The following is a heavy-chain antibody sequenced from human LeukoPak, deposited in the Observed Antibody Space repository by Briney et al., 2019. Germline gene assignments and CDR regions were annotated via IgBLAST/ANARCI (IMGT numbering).Heavy chain of an antibody. D-gene: IGHD6-13*01. J-gene: IGHJ3*02. CDR1: GFTFSSYW. V-gene: IGHV3-74*01. CDR3: ARVSAAASAFDI. Sequence: HPGGSLRLSCAASGFTFSSYWMHWVRQAPGKGLVWVSRIDGDGSNTDYADSVKGRFTVSRDNAKKTLYLQMNSLRAEDTAVYYCARVSAAASAFDIWGQGTMVTVSS. CDR2: IDGDGSNT.